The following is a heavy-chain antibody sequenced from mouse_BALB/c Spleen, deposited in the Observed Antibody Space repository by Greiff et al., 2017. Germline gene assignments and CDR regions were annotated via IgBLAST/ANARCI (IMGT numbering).Heavy chain of an antibody. CDR3: ARLRYAMDY. J-gene: IGHJ4*01. CDR1: GYTFTSYW. Sequence: VQLQQSGAELAKPGASVKMSCKASGYTFTSYWMHWVKQRPGQGLEWIGYINPSTGYTEYNQKFKDKATLTADKSSSTAYMQLSSLTSEDSAVYYCARLRYAMDYWGQGTSVTVSS. CDR2: INPSTGYT. V-gene: IGHV1-7*01. D-gene: IGHD1-2*01.